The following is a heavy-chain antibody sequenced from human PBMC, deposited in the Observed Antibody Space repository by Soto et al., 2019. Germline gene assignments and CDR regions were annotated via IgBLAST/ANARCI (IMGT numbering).Heavy chain of an antibody. CDR3: ARDDLVSTKDNYYYGMHV. CDR1: GFTFSSYG. J-gene: IGHJ6*02. Sequence: GSLRLSCAASGFTFSSYGMHWVRQAPGKGLEWVAVIWYDGSNKYYADSVKGRFTISRDNSKNTLYLQMNSLRAEDTAVYYCARDDLVSTKDNYYYGMHVWGQGTTGMSP. CDR2: IWYDGSNK. V-gene: IGHV3-33*01.